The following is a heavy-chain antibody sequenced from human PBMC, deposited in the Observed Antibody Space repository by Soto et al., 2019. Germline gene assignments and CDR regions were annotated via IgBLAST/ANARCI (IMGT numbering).Heavy chain of an antibody. CDR2: ISGSGGST. Sequence: LGGSLRLSCAASGFTFSSYAMSWVRQAPGKGLEWVSAISGSGGSTYYADSVKGRFTISRDNSKNTLYLQMNSLRAEDTAVYYCAKVRGYGDYYYYGMDVWGQGTTVTVSS. CDR3: AKVRGYGDYYYYGMDV. CDR1: GFTFSSYA. D-gene: IGHD5-12*01. J-gene: IGHJ6*02. V-gene: IGHV3-23*01.